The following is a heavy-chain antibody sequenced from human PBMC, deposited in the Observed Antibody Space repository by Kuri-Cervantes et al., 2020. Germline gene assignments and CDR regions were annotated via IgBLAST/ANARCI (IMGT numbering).Heavy chain of an antibody. J-gene: IGHJ4*02. D-gene: IGHD5-18*01. V-gene: IGHV3-30-3*01. Sequence: GESLKISCAASGFTVNGYHMHWVRQAPGKGLEWVAVISYDGSNKYYADSVKGRFTISRDNSKNTLYLQMNSLRAEDTAVYYCARDLDIQLWLAASPGCLDYWGQGTLVTVSS. CDR1: GFTVNGYH. CDR2: ISYDGSNK. CDR3: ARDLDIQLWLAASPGCLDY.